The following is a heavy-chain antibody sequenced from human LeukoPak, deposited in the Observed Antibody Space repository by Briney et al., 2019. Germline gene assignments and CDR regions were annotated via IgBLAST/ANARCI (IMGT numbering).Heavy chain of an antibody. D-gene: IGHD3-22*01. CDR3: ARDLNDSPY. J-gene: IGHJ4*02. CDR1: GFTFSSYA. CDR2: ISGSGGTT. V-gene: IGHV3-23*01. Sequence: GGSLRLSCAASGFTFSSYAMSWVRQAPGKGLDWVSGISGSGGTTYYADSVKGRFTISRDNSKNTLYLQMNSLRAEDTAVYYCARDLNDSPYWGQGTLVTVSS.